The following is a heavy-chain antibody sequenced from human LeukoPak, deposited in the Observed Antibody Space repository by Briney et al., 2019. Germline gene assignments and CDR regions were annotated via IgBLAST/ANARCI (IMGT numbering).Heavy chain of an antibody. Sequence: PGGSLRLSCAASGFTFSSYGMHWVRQAPGKGLEWVANIKQDGSEKYYVDSVKGRFTISRDNAKNSLYLQMNSLRAEDTAVYYCASPNYGGNSVPWGQGTLVTVSS. J-gene: IGHJ5*02. CDR3: ASPNYGGNSVP. CDR2: IKQDGSEK. D-gene: IGHD4-23*01. CDR1: GFTFSSYG. V-gene: IGHV3-7*01.